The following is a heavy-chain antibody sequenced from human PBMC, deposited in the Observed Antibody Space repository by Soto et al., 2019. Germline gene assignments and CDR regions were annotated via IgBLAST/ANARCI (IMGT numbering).Heavy chain of an antibody. D-gene: IGHD3-22*01. CDR2: ISGTGGDT. CDR1: GFTFKTHA. CDR3: AKGPYYYDSSGRPKGYFDY. Sequence: EVQLLESGGGLVRRGGSLRLPWAASGFTFKTHAMSLVRQAPGKGLEWVSVISGTGGDTYYVDSVKGRFTISRDNSKNTLYLQMNSLSAEDTGAYYCAKGPYYYDSSGRPKGYFDYWGQGTLVTVSS. J-gene: IGHJ4*02. V-gene: IGHV3-23*01.